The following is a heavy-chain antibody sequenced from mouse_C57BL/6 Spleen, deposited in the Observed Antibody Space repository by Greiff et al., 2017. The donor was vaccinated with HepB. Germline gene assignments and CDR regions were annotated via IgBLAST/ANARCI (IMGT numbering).Heavy chain of an antibody. CDR2: IWRGGST. V-gene: IGHV2-5*01. J-gene: IGHJ4*01. CDR1: GFSLTSYG. CDR3: AKGYGNYVLYAMDY. Sequence: VKLVESGPGLVQPSQSLSITCTVSGFSLTSYGVHWVRQSPGKGLEWLGVIWRGGSTDYNAAFMSRLSITKDNSKSQVFFKMNSLQADDTAIYYCAKGYGNYVLYAMDYWGQGTSVTVSS. D-gene: IGHD2-1*01.